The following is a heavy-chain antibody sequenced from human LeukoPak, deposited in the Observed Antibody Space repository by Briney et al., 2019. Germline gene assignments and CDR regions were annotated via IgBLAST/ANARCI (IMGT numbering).Heavy chain of an antibody. Sequence: ASVKVSCKASGYTFTDYYLHWVRQAPGQGLEWMGWINPNSGGTNYARKFQGGFTMTRDTSISTAYMELSSLRSDDTAVYYCAREGGHRLELLYWGQGTLVTVSS. CDR1: GYTFTDYY. CDR3: AREGGHRLELLY. V-gene: IGHV1-2*02. D-gene: IGHD1-7*01. J-gene: IGHJ4*02. CDR2: INPNSGGT.